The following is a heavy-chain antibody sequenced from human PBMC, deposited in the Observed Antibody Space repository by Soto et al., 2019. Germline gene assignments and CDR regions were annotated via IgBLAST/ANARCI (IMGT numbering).Heavy chain of an antibody. J-gene: IGHJ4*02. CDR1: GFTFSNYI. CDR2: ILHDGNNK. Sequence: QVQLVGSGGGVVQPGRSLRLSCAASGFTFSNYIMHWVRQAPGKGLEWVAMILHDGNNKYYADSVKGRFTISRDNSKNTLYLQMNSLRTEDTAIYYCARDDEDGSYCDLGYWGQGTLVTVSS. D-gene: IGHD3-10*01. V-gene: IGHV3-30-3*01. CDR3: ARDDEDGSYCDLGY.